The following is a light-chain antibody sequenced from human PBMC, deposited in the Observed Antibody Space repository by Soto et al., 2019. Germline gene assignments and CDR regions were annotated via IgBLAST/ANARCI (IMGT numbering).Light chain of an antibody. Sequence: QSVLTQPPSVSGAPGQRVTISCTGSSSNIGARYDVHWYQQLPGTAPKLLIYGNSNRPSGVPDRFSGSKSDTSASLAITGLQAEDEADYYCQSYDSSLSGWVFGGGTKVTVL. CDR1: SSNIGARYD. J-gene: IGLJ3*02. CDR3: QSYDSSLSGWV. V-gene: IGLV1-40*01. CDR2: GNS.